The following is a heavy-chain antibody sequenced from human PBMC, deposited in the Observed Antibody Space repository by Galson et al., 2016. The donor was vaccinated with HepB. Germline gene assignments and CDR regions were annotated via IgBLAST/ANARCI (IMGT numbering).Heavy chain of an antibody. Sequence: ETLSLTCTVSGGSIANYYWSWIRQTPGKGLEWMAYIHYSGTTTYDPSLERRLTLSVDASQNQFTLRLSSVTAADTAVYYCARTEETFYSDKKRRSISWGGGTDTWGQGTTVTVSS. CDR2: IHYSGTT. CDR3: ARTEETFYSDKKRRSISWGGGTDT. CDR1: GGSIANYY. D-gene: IGHD3-16*01. V-gene: IGHV4-59*12. J-gene: IGHJ3*01.